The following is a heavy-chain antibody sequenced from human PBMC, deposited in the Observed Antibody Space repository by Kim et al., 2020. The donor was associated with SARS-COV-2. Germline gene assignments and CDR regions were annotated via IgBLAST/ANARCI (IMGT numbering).Heavy chain of an antibody. CDR3: ARGSCSNGVCFEPH. V-gene: IGHV7-4-1*02. CDR2: INTNTGNP. J-gene: IGHJ4*02. D-gene: IGHD2-8*01. CDR1: GYTFTSYA. Sequence: ASVKVSCKASGYTFTSYAMNWVRQAPGQGLEWMGWINTNTGNPTYAQGFTGRFVFSLDTSVSTAYLQISSLKAEDTAVYYCARGSCSNGVCFEPHWGQGTLVTVSS.